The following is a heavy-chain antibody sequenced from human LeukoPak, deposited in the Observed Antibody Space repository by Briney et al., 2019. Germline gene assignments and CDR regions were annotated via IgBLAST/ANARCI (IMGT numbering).Heavy chain of an antibody. D-gene: IGHD6-13*01. CDR1: GYTFTSYA. CDR3: ARGKGSSSWYVAPYNWFDP. Sequence: ASVKVSCKASGYTFTSYAMHWVRQAPGQRLEWMVWINAGNGNTKYSQKFQGRVTITRDTSASTAYMELSSLRSEDTAVYYCARGKGSSSWYVAPYNWFDPWGQGTLSPSPQ. CDR2: INAGNGNT. J-gene: IGHJ5*02. V-gene: IGHV1-3*01.